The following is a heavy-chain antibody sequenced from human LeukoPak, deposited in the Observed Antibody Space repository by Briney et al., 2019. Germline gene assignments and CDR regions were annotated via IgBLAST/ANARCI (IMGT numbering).Heavy chain of an antibody. Sequence: ASVKVSCKASGYTFTNYYIHWIRQAPGQGLEWMGKINPIGGSTSYAQKFQGRVTMTRDTSTSTVYMELSSLRSEDTAVYYCARGYCDSTSCYHEGDYWGQGTLVTVSS. CDR3: ARGYCDSTSCYHEGDY. D-gene: IGHD2-2*01. CDR2: INPIGGST. CDR1: GYTFTNYY. J-gene: IGHJ4*02. V-gene: IGHV1-46*01.